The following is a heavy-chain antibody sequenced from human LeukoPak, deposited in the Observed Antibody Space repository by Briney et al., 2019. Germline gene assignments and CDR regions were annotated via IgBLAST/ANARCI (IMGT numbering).Heavy chain of an antibody. CDR3: ARAGWAIVATSFDY. CDR1: GGSFSGYY. V-gene: IGHV4-34*01. D-gene: IGHD5-12*01. Sequence: ETLSLTCAVYGGSFSGYYWSWIRQPPGKGLEWIGEINHSGSTSYNPSLKSRVTISVDTSKNQFSLKLSSVTAADTAVYYCARAGWAIVATSFDYWGQGTQVTVSS. J-gene: IGHJ4*02. CDR2: INHSGST.